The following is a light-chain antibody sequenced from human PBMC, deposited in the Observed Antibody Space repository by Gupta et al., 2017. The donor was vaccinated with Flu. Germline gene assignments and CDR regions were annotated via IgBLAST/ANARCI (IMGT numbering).Light chain of an antibody. CDR3: QHDNTWQT. CDR1: QSISDN. V-gene: IGKV3-15*01. J-gene: IGKJ2*01. Sequence: EIVMTQSPATLSVSPGERATLSCRASQSISDNLAWYQRKPGQAPRLVIYGASMRATEIPDRFSGSGSGTEFTLTISSRQSEDFAVYYVQHDNTWQTFGQGTKLEIK. CDR2: GAS.